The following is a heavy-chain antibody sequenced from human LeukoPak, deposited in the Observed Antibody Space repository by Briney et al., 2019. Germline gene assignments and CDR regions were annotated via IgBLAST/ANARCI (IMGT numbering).Heavy chain of an antibody. CDR2: INQDGSGK. CDR1: GFTFSTYW. CDR3: ARAVTSTEGY. Sequence: GGSLRLSCAASGFTFSTYWMTWVRQAPGKGLERVASINQDGSGKYYVDSVKGRFTISRDNAQKSLYLEMNSLRAEDTAVYYCARAVTSTEGYWGQGTLVTVSS. D-gene: IGHD4-17*01. V-gene: IGHV3-7*03. J-gene: IGHJ4*02.